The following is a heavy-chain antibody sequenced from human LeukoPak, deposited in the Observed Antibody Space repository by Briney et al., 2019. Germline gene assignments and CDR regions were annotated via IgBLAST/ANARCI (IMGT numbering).Heavy chain of an antibody. D-gene: IGHD2-15*01. J-gene: IGHJ4*02. CDR3: AIHCTGGSCSRSYYFDY. CDR2: INAGNGDT. Sequence: ASVKVSCKASGYTFSSYAMQWVRQAPGQTLEWMGWINAGNGDTKYAQKFQGRVTITRDTSASTAYMDLSSLRSEDTAVYYCAIHCTGGSCSRSYYFDYWGQGTLVTVSS. V-gene: IGHV1-3*01. CDR1: GYTFSSYA.